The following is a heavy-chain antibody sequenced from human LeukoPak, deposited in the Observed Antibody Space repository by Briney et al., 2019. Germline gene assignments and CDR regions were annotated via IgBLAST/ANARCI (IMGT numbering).Heavy chain of an antibody. CDR2: IYYSGST. CDR3: AREGKDYDILTGYRNWFDP. J-gene: IGHJ5*02. D-gene: IGHD3-9*01. V-gene: IGHV4-39*07. CDR1: GGSISSSSYY. Sequence: PSETLSLTCTVSGGSISSSSYYWGWIRQPPGKGLEWIGSIYYSGSTYYNPSLKSRVTISVDTSKNQFSLKLSSVTAADTAVYYCAREGKDYDILTGYRNWFDPWGQGTLVTVSS.